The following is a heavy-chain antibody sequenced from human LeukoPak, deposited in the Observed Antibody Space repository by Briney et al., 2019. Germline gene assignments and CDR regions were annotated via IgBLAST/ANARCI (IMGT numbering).Heavy chain of an antibody. D-gene: IGHD6-19*01. CDR3: ARGEGGSGWPYYYYGMDV. CDR2: INHSGST. Sequence: SETLSLTCTVSGGPTSSYYWSWIRQPPGKGLEWIGEINHSGSTNYNPSLKSRVTISVDTSKNQFSLKLSSVTAADTAVYYCARGEGGSGWPYYYYGMDVWGQGTTVTVSS. J-gene: IGHJ6*02. CDR1: GGPTSSYY. V-gene: IGHV4-34*01.